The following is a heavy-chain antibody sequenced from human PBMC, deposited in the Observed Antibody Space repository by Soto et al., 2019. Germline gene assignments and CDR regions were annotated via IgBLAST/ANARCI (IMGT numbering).Heavy chain of an antibody. CDR1: GFTFSSYA. V-gene: IGHV3-30-3*01. CDR3: ARSRDGYSPFLGMDV. Sequence: QVQLVESGGGVVQPGRSLRLSCAASGFTFSSYAMHWVRQAPGKGLEWVAVISYDGSNKYYADSVKGRFTISRDNSKNTLYLQMNSLRAEYTAVYYCARSRDGYSPFLGMDVWGHGTTVTVSS. CDR2: ISYDGSNK. D-gene: IGHD2-15*01. J-gene: IGHJ6*02.